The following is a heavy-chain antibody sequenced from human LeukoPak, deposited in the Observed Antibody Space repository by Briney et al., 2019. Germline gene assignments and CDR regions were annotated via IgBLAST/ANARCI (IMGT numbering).Heavy chain of an antibody. CDR2: ISYDGSNK. CDR3: ARDRMVVVIHDAFDI. J-gene: IGHJ3*02. Sequence: GGSLRLSCAVSGFTFSSYAMHWVRQAPGKGLEWVAVISYDGSNKYYADSVKGRFTISRDNSKNTLYLQMNSLRAEDTAVYYCARDRMVVVIHDAFDIWGQGTMVTVSS. D-gene: IGHD3-22*01. V-gene: IGHV3-30-3*01. CDR1: GFTFSSYA.